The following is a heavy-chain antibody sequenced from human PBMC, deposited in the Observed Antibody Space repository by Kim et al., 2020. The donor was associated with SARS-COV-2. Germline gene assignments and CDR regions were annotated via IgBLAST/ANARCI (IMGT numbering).Heavy chain of an antibody. Sequence: GGSLRLSCAASGFTFSDYYMSWIRQAPGKGLEWVSYISSSSSYTNYADSVKGRFTISRDNAKNSLYLQMNSLRAEDTAVYYCARDGEYSSSWQGDYWGQGTLVTVSS. D-gene: IGHD6-13*01. CDR3: ARDGEYSSSWQGDY. V-gene: IGHV3-11*06. J-gene: IGHJ4*02. CDR1: GFTFSDYY. CDR2: ISSSSSYT.